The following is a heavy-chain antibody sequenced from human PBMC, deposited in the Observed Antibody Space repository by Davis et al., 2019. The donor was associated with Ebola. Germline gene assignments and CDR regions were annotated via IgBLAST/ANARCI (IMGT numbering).Heavy chain of an antibody. CDR3: ARYAGSIAALEIWYNWNDRGLYFDY. CDR1: GYTFTGYY. CDR2: INPNSGGT. J-gene: IGHJ4*02. V-gene: IGHV1-2*04. Sequence: AASVKVSCKASGYTFTGYYMHWVRQAPGQGLEWMGWINPNSGGTNYAQKFQGWVTMTRDTSISTAYMELSRLRSDDTAVYYCARYAGSIAALEIWYNWNDRGLYFDYWGQGTLVTVSS. D-gene: IGHD1-20*01.